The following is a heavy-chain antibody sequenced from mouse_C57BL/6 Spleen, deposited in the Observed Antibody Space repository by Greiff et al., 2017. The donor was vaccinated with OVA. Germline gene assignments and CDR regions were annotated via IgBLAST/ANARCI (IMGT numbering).Heavy chain of an antibody. CDR2: IRSKSNNYAT. J-gene: IGHJ4*01. Sequence: EVKLVESGGGLVQPKGSLKLSCAASGFSFNTYAMNWVRQAPGKGLEWVARIRSKSNNYATYYADSVKDRFTISRDDSESMLYLQMNNLKTEDTAMYYCVRERRGYAMDYWGQGTSVTVSS. CDR1: GFSFNTYA. CDR3: VRERRGYAMDY. V-gene: IGHV10-1*01.